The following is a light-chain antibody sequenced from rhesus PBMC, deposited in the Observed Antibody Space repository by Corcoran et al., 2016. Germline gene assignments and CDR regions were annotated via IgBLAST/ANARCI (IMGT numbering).Light chain of an antibody. CDR2: ATS. V-gene: IGKV1S12*01. CDR1: QNIYTN. Sequence: DIQMTQSPSALSASVGDRVTISCRASQNIYTNLAWYQQKPGKAPKLLIYATSSLQTGIPSRFSGSGSGTHFTLTIRSLQPEDFATYFCLQYSSSPFTFGPGTKLDIK. J-gene: IGKJ3*01. CDR3: LQYSSSPFT.